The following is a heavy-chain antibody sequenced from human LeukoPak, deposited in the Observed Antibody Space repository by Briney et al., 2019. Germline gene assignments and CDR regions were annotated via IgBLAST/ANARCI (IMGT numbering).Heavy chain of an antibody. V-gene: IGHV4-4*07. CDR2: IYTSGST. J-gene: IGHJ1*01. CDR3: VREIRASGAFQH. CDR1: GGSISSYY. Sequence: PSETLSLTCTVSGGSISSYYWSWIRQPAGKGLEWIGRIYTSGSTNYNPSLKSRVTMSVDTSKNQFSLKLSSVTAADTALYYCVREIRASGAFQHWGQGTLVTVSS. D-gene: IGHD2-15*01.